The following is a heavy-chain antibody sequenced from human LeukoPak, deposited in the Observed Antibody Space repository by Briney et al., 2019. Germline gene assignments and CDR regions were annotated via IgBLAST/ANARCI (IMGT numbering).Heavy chain of an antibody. D-gene: IGHD1-1*01. J-gene: IGHJ4*02. Sequence: GVSLRLSCVASGFTFSSYGMSWVRQAPGKGLEWDSVISGSGGSTYYRDSVKGRFTISRDNSKNTVYLQMNSLRAEDTAVYYCAKDGTTTITFDYWGQGTLVTVSS. CDR1: GFTFSSYG. CDR2: ISGSGGST. CDR3: AKDGTTTITFDY. V-gene: IGHV3-23*01.